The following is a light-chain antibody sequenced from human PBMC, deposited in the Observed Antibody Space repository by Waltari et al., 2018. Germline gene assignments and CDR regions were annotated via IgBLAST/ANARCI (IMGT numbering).Light chain of an antibody. CDR1: DIGARS. CDR3: QVWDSSRHHVI. J-gene: IGLJ2*01. Sequence: SYILTQPPSVSVAPGQTARITCGVDDIGARSVHWVQQRPGQAPVMVIYYDTDRPSGIPDRFSGSHSGNTATLTISRVEAGDEADYYCQVWDSSRHHVIFGGGTRLTVL. V-gene: IGLV3-21*04. CDR2: YDT.